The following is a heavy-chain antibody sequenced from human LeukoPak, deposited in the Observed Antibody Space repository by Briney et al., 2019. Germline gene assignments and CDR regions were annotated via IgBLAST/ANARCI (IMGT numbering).Heavy chain of an antibody. J-gene: IGHJ4*02. V-gene: IGHV3-30*01. CDR2: ISYDGSNK. CDR1: GFTFSSYA. CDR3: ACDS. Sequence: GRSLRLSCAASGFTFSSYAMHWVRQAPGKGLEWVAVISYDGSNKYYADSVKGRFTISRDNSKNTLYLQMNSLRAEDTAVYYCACDSWGQGTLVTVSS. D-gene: IGHD2-21*01.